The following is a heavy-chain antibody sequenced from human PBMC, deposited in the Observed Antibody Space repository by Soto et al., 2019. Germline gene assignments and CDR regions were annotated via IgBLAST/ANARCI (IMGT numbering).Heavy chain of an antibody. CDR2: INPSGGST. J-gene: IGHJ6*03. CDR1: GYTFTSYY. V-gene: IGHV1-46*01. D-gene: IGHD4-17*01. CDR3: AIDYGDYHYYYYYMDV. Sequence: ASVKVSCKASGYTFTSYYMHWVRQAPGQGLEWMGIINPSGGSTSYAQKFQGRVTMTRDTSTSTVYMELSSLRSEDTAVYYCAIDYGDYHYYYYYMDVWGKGTTVTVSS.